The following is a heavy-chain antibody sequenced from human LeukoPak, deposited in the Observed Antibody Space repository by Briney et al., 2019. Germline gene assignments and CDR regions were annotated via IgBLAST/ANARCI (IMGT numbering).Heavy chain of an antibody. D-gene: IGHD1-26*01. V-gene: IGHV3-21*01. CDR2: ITSSSTYK. Sequence: PGGSLRLSCAASGFAFNSYSMNWVRQAPGKGLEWVSSITSSSTYKYYADSVNGRFTISRDKAKNSLYLQMNSLRAEDTAVYYCARDLPVVGAPGFDYWGQGTLVTVSS. CDR1: GFAFNSYS. CDR3: ARDLPVVGAPGFDY. J-gene: IGHJ4*02.